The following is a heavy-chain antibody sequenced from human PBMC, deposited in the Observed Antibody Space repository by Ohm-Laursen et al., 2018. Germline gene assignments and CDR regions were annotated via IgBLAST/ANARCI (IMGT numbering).Heavy chain of an antibody. CDR2: ISSSGNT. Sequence: SETLSLTCTVSGGSVSTYYWNWIRQPAGKGLEWIGRISSSGNTNYNPSLKSRVTMSVDTSKNQFSLKLSSVTAADTAVYYCARGFSGWWGRIDYWGQGILVTVSS. CDR1: GGSVSTYY. V-gene: IGHV4-4*07. D-gene: IGHD6-19*01. J-gene: IGHJ4*02. CDR3: ARGFSGWWGRIDY.